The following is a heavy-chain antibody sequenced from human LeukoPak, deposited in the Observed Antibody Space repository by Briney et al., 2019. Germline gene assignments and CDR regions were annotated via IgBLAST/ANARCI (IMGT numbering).Heavy chain of an antibody. CDR1: GYTFTGYY. CDR3: ASHDSSGYIFDY. CDR2: INPNSGGT. V-gene: IGHV1-2*02. D-gene: IGHD3-22*01. J-gene: IGHJ4*02. Sequence: GASVKVSCKASGYTFTGYYMHWVRQAPGQGLEWMGWINPNSGGTNYAQKFQGRVTMTRNTSISTAYMELSSLRSDDTAVYYCASHDSSGYIFDYWGQGTLVTVSS.